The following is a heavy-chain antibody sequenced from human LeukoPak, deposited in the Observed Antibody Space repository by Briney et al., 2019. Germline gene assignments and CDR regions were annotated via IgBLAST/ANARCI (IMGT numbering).Heavy chain of an antibody. Sequence: SETLSLTCTVSGGSISSYYWSWIRQPPGKGLEWIGYIYYSGSTNYNPSLKSRVTISVDTSKNQFSLKLSSVTAADTAVYYCARELRITIFGVVTPNWFDPWGQGTLVTVSS. CDR3: ARELRITIFGVVTPNWFDP. J-gene: IGHJ5*02. V-gene: IGHV4-59*08. CDR1: GGSISSYY. CDR2: IYYSGST. D-gene: IGHD3-3*01.